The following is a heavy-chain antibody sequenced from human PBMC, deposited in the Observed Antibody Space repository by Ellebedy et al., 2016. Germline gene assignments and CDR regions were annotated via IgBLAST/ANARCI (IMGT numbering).Heavy chain of an antibody. CDR3: TTTGSGSYVIDY. Sequence: SETLSLXXTVSGGSISSGDYYWSWIRQPPGKGLEWIGYIYYSGSTYYNPSLKSRVTISVDTSKNQFSLKLSSVTAADTAVYYCTTTGSGSYVIDYWGQGTLVTVSS. J-gene: IGHJ4*02. CDR2: IYYSGST. D-gene: IGHD3-10*01. V-gene: IGHV4-30-4*01. CDR1: GGSISSGDYY.